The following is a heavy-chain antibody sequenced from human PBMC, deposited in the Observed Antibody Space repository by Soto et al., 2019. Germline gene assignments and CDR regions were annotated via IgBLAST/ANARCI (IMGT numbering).Heavy chain of an antibody. J-gene: IGHJ4*02. V-gene: IGHV1-69*02. CDR3: ARAISTGGFDY. CDR2: IIPILGIA. Sequence: QVQLVQSGAEVKKPGSSVKVSCEASGGTFSSYTISWVRQAPGQGLEWMGRIIPILGIANYAQKFQGRVTITADKSTSTAYMELSSLRSEDTAVYYCARAISTGGFDYWGQGTLVTVSS. D-gene: IGHD2-2*02. CDR1: GGTFSSYT.